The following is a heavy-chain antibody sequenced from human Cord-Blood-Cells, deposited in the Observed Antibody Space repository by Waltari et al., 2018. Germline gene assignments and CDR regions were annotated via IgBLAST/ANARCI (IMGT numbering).Heavy chain of an antibody. V-gene: IGHV1-69*01. D-gene: IGHD1-1*01. CDR1: GGTFSSYA. Sequence: QVQLVQSGAEVKKPGSSVKVSCKASGGTFSSYAISWVQQAPGQGLEWMGGIIPIFGTTNDGQKFQGRVTITADESTSTAYMGLSSRRSEDTTVYYCAREGAGTHAFDIWGQGTWSPSLQ. CDR2: IIPIFGTT. CDR3: AREGAGTHAFDI. J-gene: IGHJ3*02.